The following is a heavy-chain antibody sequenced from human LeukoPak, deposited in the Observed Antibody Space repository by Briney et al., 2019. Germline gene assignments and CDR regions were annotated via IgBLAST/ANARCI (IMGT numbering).Heavy chain of an antibody. D-gene: IGHD1/OR15-1a*01. CDR2: IIPIFGTA. CDR3: ARGLKPPQGTYYFDY. Sequence: SVKVSCKASGYTFTGYYMHWVRQAPGQGLEWMGGIIPIFGTANYAQKFQGRVTITADKSTSTAYMELSSLRSEDTAVYYCARGLKPPQGTYYFDYWGQGTLVTVSS. CDR1: GYTFTGYY. J-gene: IGHJ4*02. V-gene: IGHV1-69*06.